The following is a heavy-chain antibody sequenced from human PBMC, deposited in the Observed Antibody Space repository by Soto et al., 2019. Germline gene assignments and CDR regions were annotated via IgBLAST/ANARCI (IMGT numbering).Heavy chain of an antibody. Sequence: ASVKFSCKASGYTFTSYAMHWLRQAPGQRLEWMGLINAGNGNTKYSQKFQGRVTITRYTSASTAYMELSSLRSEDTAVYYCARDLLRFLEWLQFPYYYGMDVWGQGTTVTVSS. CDR2: INAGNGNT. CDR1: GYTFTSYA. V-gene: IGHV1-3*01. J-gene: IGHJ6*02. D-gene: IGHD3-3*01. CDR3: ARDLLRFLEWLQFPYYYGMDV.